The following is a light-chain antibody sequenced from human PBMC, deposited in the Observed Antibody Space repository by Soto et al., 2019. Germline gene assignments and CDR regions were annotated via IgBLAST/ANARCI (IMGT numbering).Light chain of an antibody. V-gene: IGKV1-39*01. CDR1: QIINGY. J-gene: IGKJ4*01. CDR2: ETS. CDR3: QQSYNLAS. Sequence: DIQMTQSPSSLSASVGDTVTITCRASQIINGYLNWYQVKAGKAPKLLIYETSALQSGVPSRFSGSGSGTDFALTIRSLQPEDFATYFCQQSYNLASFGGGTKV.